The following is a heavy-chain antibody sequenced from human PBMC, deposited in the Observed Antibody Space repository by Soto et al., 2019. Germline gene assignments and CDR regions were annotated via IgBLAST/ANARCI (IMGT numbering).Heavy chain of an antibody. CDR1: GFTFSSYA. J-gene: IGHJ4*02. Sequence: PGGSLRLSCAASGFTFSSYAMSWVRQAPGKGLEWVSAISGSGGSTYYADSVKGRFTISRDNSKNTLYLQMNSLRAEDTAVYYCALLVAARRIKFTGWDIDYSGQGTLVTVSS. D-gene: IGHD6-6*01. CDR3: ALLVAARRIKFTGWDIDY. CDR2: ISGSGGST. V-gene: IGHV3-23*01.